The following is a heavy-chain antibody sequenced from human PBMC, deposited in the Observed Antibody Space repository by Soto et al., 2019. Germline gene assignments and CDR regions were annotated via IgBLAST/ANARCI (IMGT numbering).Heavy chain of an antibody. Sequence: SETLSLTCAVSGYSISSGYYWGWIRQPPGKGLEWIGSIYHSGSTYYNPSLKSRVTISVDTSKNQFSLKLSSVTAADTAVYYCARAPRQNWFDPWGQGTLVTVSS. J-gene: IGHJ5*02. CDR3: ARAPRQNWFDP. V-gene: IGHV4-38-2*01. CDR2: IYHSGST. CDR1: GYSISSGYY.